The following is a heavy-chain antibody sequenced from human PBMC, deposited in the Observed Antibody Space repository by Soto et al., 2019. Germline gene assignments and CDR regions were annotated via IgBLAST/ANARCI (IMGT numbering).Heavy chain of an antibody. V-gene: IGHV3-48*01. CDR3: ARDLSWGSNWYYYMDV. J-gene: IGHJ6*03. CDR1: GFILSDCA. Sequence: GSLRLSCATSGFILSDCAMNWVRHAPGKVLEWVSYISSSSSVIDYADSVKGRFTVSGDNARNSLYLQMNSLRAEDTAVYYCARDLSWGSNWYYYMDVWGKGTTVTVSS. D-gene: IGHD7-27*01. CDR2: ISSSSSVI.